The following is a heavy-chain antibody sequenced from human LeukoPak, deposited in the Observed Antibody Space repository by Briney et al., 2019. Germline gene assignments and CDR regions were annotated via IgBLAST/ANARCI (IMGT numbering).Heavy chain of an antibody. V-gene: IGHV4-59*01. J-gene: IGHJ6*03. CDR2: ISYSRST. CDR3: ARTTEAHSWRTRYYDYYMDV. CDR1: GDSIGTYY. Sequence: SETLSLTCTVSGDSIGTYYWSWIRQPPGKGLEWIGYISYSRSTNYNPSLNSRVTISVDTSKNQFSLKLSSVTAADTAVYYCARTTEAHSWRTRYYDYYMDVWGKGTTVTVSS. D-gene: IGHD6-13*01.